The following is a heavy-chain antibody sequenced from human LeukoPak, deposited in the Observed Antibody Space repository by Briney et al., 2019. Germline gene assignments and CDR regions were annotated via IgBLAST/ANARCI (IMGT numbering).Heavy chain of an antibody. CDR3: ARGEAYYDFWSGYLPSTDY. J-gene: IGHJ4*02. D-gene: IGHD3-3*01. CDR2: IRYDGSNK. V-gene: IGHV3-30*02. Sequence: GGSLRLSCAASGFTFSSYGMHWVRQAPGKGLEWVVFIRYDGSNKYYADSVKGRFTISKDNSKNTLYLQMNSLRAEDTAVYYCARGEAYYDFWSGYLPSTDYWVQGTLVTVSS. CDR1: GFTFSSYG.